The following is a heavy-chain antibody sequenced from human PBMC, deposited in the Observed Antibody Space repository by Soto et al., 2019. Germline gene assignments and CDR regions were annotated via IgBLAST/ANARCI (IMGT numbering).Heavy chain of an antibody. J-gene: IGHJ5*02. CDR3: ARGGMTTHGGNWFDP. Sequence: QVQLQESGPGLVKPSQTLSLTCTVSGGSISSGDYYWSWIRQPPGKGLEWIGYIYYSGSTYYNPSLKSRVTISVDTSKNQFSLKLSSVTAADTAVYYCARGGMTTHGGNWFDPWGQGTLVTVSS. CDR2: IYYSGST. CDR1: GGSISSGDYY. D-gene: IGHD4-17*01. V-gene: IGHV4-30-4*01.